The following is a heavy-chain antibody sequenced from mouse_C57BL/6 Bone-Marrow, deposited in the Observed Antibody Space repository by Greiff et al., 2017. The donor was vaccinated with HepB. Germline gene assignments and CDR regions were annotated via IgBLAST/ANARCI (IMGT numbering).Heavy chain of an antibody. CDR3: ARRGYDDGYPRFAY. CDR2: IYPSDSET. CDR1: GYTFTSYW. Sequence: QVQLQQPGAELVRPGSSVKLSCKASGYTFTSYWMDWVKQRPGQGLEWIGNIYPSDSETHYNQKFKDKATLTVDKSSSTAYMQLSSLTSEDSAVYYCARRGYDDGYPRFAYWGQGTLVTVSA. J-gene: IGHJ3*01. D-gene: IGHD2-3*01. V-gene: IGHV1-61*01.